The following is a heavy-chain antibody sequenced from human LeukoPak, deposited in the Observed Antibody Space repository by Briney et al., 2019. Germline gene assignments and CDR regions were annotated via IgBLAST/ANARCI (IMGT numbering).Heavy chain of an antibody. Sequence: GGSLRLSCAAPGFTFSSYGMHWVRQAPGKGLDWEAVISYDGSNKYYADSVKGRFTISRDNSKNTLYLQMNSLRAEDTAVYYCAKSDTAMVRRIYYFDYWGQGTLVTVSS. CDR1: GFTFSSYG. CDR3: AKSDTAMVRRIYYFDY. D-gene: IGHD5-18*01. J-gene: IGHJ4*02. CDR2: ISYDGSNK. V-gene: IGHV3-30*18.